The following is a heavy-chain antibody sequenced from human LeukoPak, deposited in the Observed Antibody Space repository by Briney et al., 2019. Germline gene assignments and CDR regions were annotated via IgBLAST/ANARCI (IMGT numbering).Heavy chain of an antibody. CDR3: ARAGAYSGYVHFDY. CDR1: GYTFTGYY. Sequence: ASVKVSCKASGYTFTGYYMHWVRQAPGQGLEWMGWINPNSGGTNYAQKFQGWVTMTRDTSISTAYMELSRLRSDDTAVCYCARAGAYSGYVHFDYWGQGTLVTVSS. D-gene: IGHD5-12*01. V-gene: IGHV1-2*04. J-gene: IGHJ4*02. CDR2: INPNSGGT.